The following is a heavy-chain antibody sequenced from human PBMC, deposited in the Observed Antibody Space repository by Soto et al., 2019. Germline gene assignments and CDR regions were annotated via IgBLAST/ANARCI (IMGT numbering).Heavy chain of an antibody. CDR3: ARASGIAAAGDYYYGMDV. V-gene: IGHV1-69*13. J-gene: IGHJ6*02. D-gene: IGHD6-13*01. Sequence: SVKVSCKASGGTFSSYAISWVRQAPGQGLEWMGGIIPIFGTANYAQKFQGRVTITADESTSTAYMELSSLRSEDTAVYYCARASGIAAAGDYYYGMDVWGQGTTVTVSS. CDR2: IIPIFGTA. CDR1: GGTFSSYA.